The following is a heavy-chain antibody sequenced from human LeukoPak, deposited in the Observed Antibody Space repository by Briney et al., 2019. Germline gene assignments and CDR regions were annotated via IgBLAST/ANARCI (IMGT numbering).Heavy chain of an antibody. D-gene: IGHD1-26*01. CDR1: GFTFSSYA. CDR3: AKVVGATTRGYFDY. Sequence: PGGSLRLSCAASGFTFSSYAMSWVRQAQGKGREWVSTISGSGASTYYADFAKGRFTISRDNSKNTLYLQMNRLRAEDTAVYYCAKVVGATTRGYFDYWGQGTLVTVSS. J-gene: IGHJ4*02. CDR2: ISGSGAST. V-gene: IGHV3-23*01.